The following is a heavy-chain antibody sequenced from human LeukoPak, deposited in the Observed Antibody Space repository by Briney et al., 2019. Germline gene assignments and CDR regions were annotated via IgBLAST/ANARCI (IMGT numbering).Heavy chain of an antibody. J-gene: IGHJ5*02. CDR1: GGSVSSGSYY. V-gene: IGHV4-61*01. Sequence: PSETLSLTCTVSGGSVSSGSYYWSWIRQPPGKGLEWIGYIYYSGSTSYDPSLKSRVTISVDTSKNQFSLKLSSVTAADTAVYYCARHDSWAGWFDPWGQGTLVTVSS. CDR2: IYYSGST. D-gene: IGHD3-22*01. CDR3: ARHDSWAGWFDP.